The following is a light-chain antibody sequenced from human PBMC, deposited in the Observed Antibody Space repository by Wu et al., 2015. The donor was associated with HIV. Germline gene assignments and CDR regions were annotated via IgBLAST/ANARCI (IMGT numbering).Light chain of an antibody. J-gene: IGKJ5*01. V-gene: IGKV3-11*01. CDR1: QSVSSH. CDR2: DAS. Sequence: ESVLTQSPDTLSLSPGERATLSCRASQSVSSHLAWYQQKPGQAPRLLIYDASNRATDIPARFSGSGSGTDFTLTISSLEPEDFAVYYCQQRDYWPLIFGQGTRLEIK. CDR3: QQRDYWPLI.